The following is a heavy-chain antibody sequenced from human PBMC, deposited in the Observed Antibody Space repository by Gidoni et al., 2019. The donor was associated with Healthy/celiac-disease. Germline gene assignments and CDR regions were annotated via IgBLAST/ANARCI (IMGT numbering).Heavy chain of an antibody. CDR1: GGPFSSYA. Sequence: QVQLVQSGAEVKKPGSSVKVSCKASGGPFSSYAISWVRPAPGHWLEWMWGIIPIFGTANYAQKFQGRVTITADESTSTAYMELSSLRSEDTAVYYCARGGQWLGDLDYWGQGTLVTVSS. J-gene: IGHJ4*02. CDR2: IIPIFGTA. CDR3: ARGGQWLGDLDY. D-gene: IGHD6-19*01. V-gene: IGHV1-69*01.